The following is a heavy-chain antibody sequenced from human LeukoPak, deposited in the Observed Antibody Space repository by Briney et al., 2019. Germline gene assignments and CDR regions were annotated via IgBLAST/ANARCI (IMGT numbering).Heavy chain of an antibody. Sequence: SETLSLTCTVPGGSISSSSYYWGWIRQPPGKGLEWIGSIYYSGSTYYNPSLKSRVTISVDTSKNQFSLKLSSVTAADTAVYYCARHDRILGNWGQGTLVTVSS. J-gene: IGHJ4*02. D-gene: IGHD1-26*01. CDR1: GGSISSSSYY. CDR2: IYYSGST. CDR3: ARHDRILGN. V-gene: IGHV4-39*01.